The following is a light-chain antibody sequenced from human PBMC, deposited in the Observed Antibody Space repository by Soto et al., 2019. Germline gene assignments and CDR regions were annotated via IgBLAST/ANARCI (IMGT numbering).Light chain of an antibody. CDR3: AAWDDSLNGWV. V-gene: IGLV1-44*01. J-gene: IGLJ3*02. CDR1: SSNIGSNT. CDR2: SNN. Sequence: QSVLTQPPSASGTPGQRVTISCSGSSSNIGSNTVNWYQQLPGTAPKLLIYSNNQRPSGVPDRFSGSKSGTSASLAISGIQSEDEAEYYCAAWDDSLNGWVFGGGTKLTVL.